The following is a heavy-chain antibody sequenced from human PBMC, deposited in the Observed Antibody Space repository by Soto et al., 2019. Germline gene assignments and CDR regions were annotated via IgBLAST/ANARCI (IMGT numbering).Heavy chain of an antibody. CDR3: ARHTARVVAAYFDY. V-gene: IGHV4-39*01. CDR2: IYYSGST. Sequence: SETLSLTCTVSGGSISSSSDYWGWIRQPPGKGLEWIGSIYYSGSTYYNPSLKSRVTISVDTSKNQFSLKLSSVTAADTAVYYCARHTARVVAAYFDYWGQGTLVTVSS. D-gene: IGHD2-15*01. J-gene: IGHJ4*02. CDR1: GGSISSSSDY.